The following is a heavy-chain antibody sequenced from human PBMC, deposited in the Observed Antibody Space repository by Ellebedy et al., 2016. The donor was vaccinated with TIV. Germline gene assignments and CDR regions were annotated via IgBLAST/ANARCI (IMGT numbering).Heavy chain of an antibody. CDR2: INHSGST. Sequence: SETLSLTCAVYGGSFSGYHWSWIRQPPGKGLEWIGEINHSGSTDYNPSLKSRVTISVDTSKNQFSLKLNSVTAADTAVYYCASLNPRLMIVQPWGQGTLVTVSS. V-gene: IGHV4-34*01. CDR1: GGSFSGYH. J-gene: IGHJ4*02. D-gene: IGHD3-22*01. CDR3: ASLNPRLMIVQP.